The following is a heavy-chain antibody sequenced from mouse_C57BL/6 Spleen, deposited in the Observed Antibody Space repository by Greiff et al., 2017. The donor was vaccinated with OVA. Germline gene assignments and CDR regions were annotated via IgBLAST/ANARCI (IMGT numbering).Heavy chain of an antibody. CDR1: GYTFTDYY. J-gene: IGHJ1*03. Sequence: QVQLKESGAELVRPGASVKLSCKASGYTFTDYYINWVKQRPGQGLEWIARIYPGSGNTYYNEKFKGKAKLTAEKSSSTAYMQLSSLTSEDSAVYFCARCPYSNYEGYFDVWGTGTTVTVSS. D-gene: IGHD2-5*01. CDR2: IYPGSGNT. CDR3: ARCPYSNYEGYFDV. V-gene: IGHV1-76*01.